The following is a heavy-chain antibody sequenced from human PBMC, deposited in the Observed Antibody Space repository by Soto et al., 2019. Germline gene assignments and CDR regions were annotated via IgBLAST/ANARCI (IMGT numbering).Heavy chain of an antibody. D-gene: IGHD1-1*01. CDR1: GASISNYY. V-gene: IGHV4-4*07. J-gene: IGHJ4*02. CDR2: IYASGTT. Sequence: QVRLQESGPGLVKPSETLSLTCTVSGASISNYYWSWIRQPAGKGLECLGRIYASGTTTYNPSLRSRVTMSVDTSKNQFSLNLHSVPAADTAVYYCARESRSELGTVEYWGQGTLVTVSS. CDR3: ARESRSELGTVEY.